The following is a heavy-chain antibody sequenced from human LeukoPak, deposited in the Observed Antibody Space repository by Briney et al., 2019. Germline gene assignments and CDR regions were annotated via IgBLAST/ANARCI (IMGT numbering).Heavy chain of an antibody. V-gene: IGHV3-48*01. Sequence: PGGSLRLSCAASGFTFSSYSMNWVRQAPGKGLEWVSYISSSSSTIYYADSVKGRFTISRDNSKNTLYLQMNSLRAEDTAVYYCAKGGYYGSGSLFDYWGQGTLVTVSS. J-gene: IGHJ4*02. CDR3: AKGGYYGSGSLFDY. D-gene: IGHD3-10*01. CDR1: GFTFSSYS. CDR2: ISSSSSTI.